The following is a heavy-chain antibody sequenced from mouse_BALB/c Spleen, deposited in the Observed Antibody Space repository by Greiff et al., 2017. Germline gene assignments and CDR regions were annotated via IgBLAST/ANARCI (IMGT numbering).Heavy chain of an antibody. CDR2: IWSGGST. CDR1: GFSLTSYG. CDR3: ARNGRYGNYESYAIDY. D-gene: IGHD2-10*02. V-gene: IGHV2-2*02. J-gene: IGHJ4*01. Sequence: QVQLQQSGPGLVQPSQSLSITCTVSGFSLTSYGVHWVRQSPGKGLEWLVVIWSGGSTDYNAAFISRLSISKDNSKSQVFFKMNSLQANDTAIYYCARNGRYGNYESYAIDYWGQGTSVTVSS.